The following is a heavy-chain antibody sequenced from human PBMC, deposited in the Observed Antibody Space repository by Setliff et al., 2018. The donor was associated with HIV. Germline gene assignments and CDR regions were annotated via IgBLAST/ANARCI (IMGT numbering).Heavy chain of an antibody. CDR1: GASISSSSYF. Sequence: KSSETLSLTCTVSGASISSSSYFWGWIRQPPGKGLEWIGSIYYSGSTYYNPSLKSQVTISVDTSKNQFSLKLSSVTAADTAVYYCASVTLFVRFDFWGLGTLVTVSS. CDR2: IYYSGST. D-gene: IGHD3-10*02. J-gene: IGHJ4*02. CDR3: ASVTLFVRFDF. V-gene: IGHV4-39*01.